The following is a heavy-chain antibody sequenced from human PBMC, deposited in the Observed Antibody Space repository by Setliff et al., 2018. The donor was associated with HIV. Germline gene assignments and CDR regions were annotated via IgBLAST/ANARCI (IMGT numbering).Heavy chain of an antibody. Sequence: SETLSLTCTVSGYSISSGYYWGWIRQPPGKGLEWIGSIYYDGRTFYKPSLKSRLTISVDTSKNQFSLSLNSVTAADTAVYFCARRMPIAGDPFDSWGQGTLVTVSS. J-gene: IGHJ4*02. D-gene: IGHD2-21*02. CDR1: GYSISSGYY. CDR2: IYYDGRT. V-gene: IGHV4-38-2*02. CDR3: ARRMPIAGDPFDS.